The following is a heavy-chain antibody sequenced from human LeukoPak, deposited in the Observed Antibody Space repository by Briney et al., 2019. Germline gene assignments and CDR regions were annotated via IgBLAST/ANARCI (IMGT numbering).Heavy chain of an antibody. CDR3: ARRAPNNYYDSSGYELWFDY. D-gene: IGHD3-22*01. J-gene: IGHJ4*02. CDR2: ISSSSSTI. CDR1: GFTFSSYS. Sequence: PGGSLRLSCAASGFTFSSYSMNWVRQAPGKGLEWVSYISSSSSTIYYADSVKGRFTISRDNAKNSLYLQMSSLRDEDTAVYYCARRAPNNYYDSSGYELWFDYWGQGTLVTVSS. V-gene: IGHV3-48*02.